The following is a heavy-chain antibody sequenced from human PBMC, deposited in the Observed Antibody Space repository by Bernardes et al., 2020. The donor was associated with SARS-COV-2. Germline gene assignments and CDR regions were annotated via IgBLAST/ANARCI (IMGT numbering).Heavy chain of an antibody. D-gene: IGHD3-22*01. Sequence: GALRLSCAASGFTVSSNYMSWVRQAPGKGLEWVSVIYSGGSTYYADSVKGRFTISRDNSKNTLYLQMNSLRAEDTAVYYCAKITMIEGDAFDIWGQGTMVTVSS. V-gene: IGHV3-66*01. J-gene: IGHJ3*02. CDR3: AKITMIEGDAFDI. CDR1: GFTVSSNY. CDR2: IYSGGST.